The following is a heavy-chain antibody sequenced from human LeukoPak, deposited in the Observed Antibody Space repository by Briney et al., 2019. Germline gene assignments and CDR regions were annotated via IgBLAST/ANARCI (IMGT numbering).Heavy chain of an antibody. CDR3: AKPRAGSYYFDD. V-gene: IGHV3-23*01. Sequence: PGGTLRLSCAASRFTFSSYVMNWVRQAPGKGLEWVSTISGSGGGTFYADSVKGRFTISRDNSKNTLYLQMNGLRAEDTAVYYCAKPRAGSYYFDDWGQGTLVTVSS. CDR1: RFTFSSYV. D-gene: IGHD1-26*01. J-gene: IGHJ4*02. CDR2: ISGSGGGT.